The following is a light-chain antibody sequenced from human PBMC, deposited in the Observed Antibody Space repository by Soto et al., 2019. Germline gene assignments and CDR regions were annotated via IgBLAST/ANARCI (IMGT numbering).Light chain of an antibody. CDR2: GAS. J-gene: IGKJ1*01. CDR1: QSVSSTY. Sequence: ELVLTQSPGTLSLSQGERATLSFRASQSVSSTYLAWYQQKPGQAPSLLIYGASSRATGIPDRFSGSGSGTDFTLTISRLEPEDFAVYYCQQYGSSAWTFGQGTKVDIK. CDR3: QQYGSSAWT. V-gene: IGKV3-20*01.